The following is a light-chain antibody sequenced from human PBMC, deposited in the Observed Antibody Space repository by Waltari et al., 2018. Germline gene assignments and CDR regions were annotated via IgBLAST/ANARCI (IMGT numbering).Light chain of an antibody. CDR3: MQALQSPLT. V-gene: IGKV2-28*01. Sequence: DIVMTQSPLSLPVTPGEPASISCRSSQSLLHSNGYKYLEWYLQKPGQSPQLLIYLGSNRASGVPDRFSGSGSGTDFTLKISRVEAEDVGVYYCMQALQSPLTFGGGTKVEIK. CDR1: QSLLHSNGYKY. CDR2: LGS. J-gene: IGKJ4*01.